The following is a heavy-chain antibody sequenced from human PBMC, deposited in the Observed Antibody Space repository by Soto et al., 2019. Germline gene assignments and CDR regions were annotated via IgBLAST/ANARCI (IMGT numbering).Heavy chain of an antibody. CDR3: ARGFDFWSGDYYYYMDV. D-gene: IGHD3-3*01. J-gene: IGHJ6*03. CDR2: IYYSGST. V-gene: IGHV4-59*01. CDR1: GGSISSYY. Sequence: SQTLSLTCTVSGGSISSYYWSWIRQPPGKGLEWIGYIYYSGSTNYNPSLKSRVTISVETSKNQFSLKLSSVTAADTAVYYCARGFDFWSGDYYYYMDVWGKGTTVTVSS.